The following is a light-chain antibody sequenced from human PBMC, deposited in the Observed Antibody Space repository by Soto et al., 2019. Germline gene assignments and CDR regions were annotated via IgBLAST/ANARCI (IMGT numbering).Light chain of an antibody. CDR3: AAWDDRMSGRV. V-gene: IGLV1-47*02. J-gene: IGLJ3*02. CDR1: TANIGMNY. CDR2: SDN. Sequence: QSVLTQSPSTSGTPGQRVTISCSGNTANIGMNYVYWYQQFPGTAPKLLIYSDNQRPSWVPDRVSVSKSDTSASLAISGLRSEDEAVYYCAAWDDRMSGRVFGGGTKLTVL.